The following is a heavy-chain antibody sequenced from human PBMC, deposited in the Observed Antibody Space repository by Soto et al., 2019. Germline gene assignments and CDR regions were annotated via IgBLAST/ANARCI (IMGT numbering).Heavy chain of an antibody. Sequence: GASVKVSCKASGYTFTSYDINWVRQATGQGLEWMGWMNPNSGSTDYAQKFQGRVTMTRNTSISTAYMELSRLRSDDTAVYYCARDRAYSSGWYDYWGQGTLVTVSS. CDR1: GYTFTSYD. CDR3: ARDRAYSSGWYDY. V-gene: IGHV1-8*01. D-gene: IGHD6-19*01. CDR2: MNPNSGST. J-gene: IGHJ4*02.